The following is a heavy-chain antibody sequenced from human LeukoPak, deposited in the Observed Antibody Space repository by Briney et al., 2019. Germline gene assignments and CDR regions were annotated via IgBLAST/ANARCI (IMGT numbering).Heavy chain of an antibody. D-gene: IGHD2-21*01. CDR1: GFTFSDYY. CDR3: ARGGVVPAEYFQH. J-gene: IGHJ1*01. V-gene: IGHV3-11*03. Sequence: GGSLRLSCAPSGFTFSDYYMSWIRQAPGKGLEWVSYISSSSSYTNYADSVKGGFTISRDNAKNSLYLQMNSLRAEDTAVYYCARGGVVPAEYFQHWGQGTLVTVSS. CDR2: ISSSSSYT.